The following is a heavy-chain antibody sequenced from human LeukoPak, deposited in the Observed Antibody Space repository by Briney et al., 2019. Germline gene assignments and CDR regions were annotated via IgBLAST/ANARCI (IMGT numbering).Heavy chain of an antibody. Sequence: PGGSLRLSCAASGFIFTNYFMSWVRQAPGKGLEWVSAISGSGGSTYYADSVKGRFTISRDNSKNTLYLQMNSLRAEDAAVYYCAKDLSYDSSGGFDYWGQGTLVTVSS. V-gene: IGHV3-23*01. CDR1: GFIFTNYF. D-gene: IGHD3-22*01. CDR3: AKDLSYDSSGGFDY. J-gene: IGHJ4*02. CDR2: ISGSGGST.